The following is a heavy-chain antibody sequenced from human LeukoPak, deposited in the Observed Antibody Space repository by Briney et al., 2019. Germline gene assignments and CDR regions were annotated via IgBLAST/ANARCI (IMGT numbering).Heavy chain of an antibody. V-gene: IGHV3-21*01. CDR2: ISSGGSYI. CDR1: GFTFGSYS. Sequence: PGGSLRLSCAVSGFTFGSYSMNWVRQAPGKGLEWVSFISSGGSYIYYADSVKGRFTISRDNAKNSLYLQMNSLRAEDTAVYYCARHSDIPIDYWGQGTLVTVSS. CDR3: ARHSDIPIDY. J-gene: IGHJ4*02. D-gene: IGHD2-2*02.